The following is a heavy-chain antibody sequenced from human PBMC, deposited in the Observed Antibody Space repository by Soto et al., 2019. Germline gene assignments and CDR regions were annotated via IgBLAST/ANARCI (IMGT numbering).Heavy chain of an antibody. Sequence: PGKGLEWIGFIYYSGSTYYNPSFQGQVTISADKSISTAYLQWSSLKASDTAMYYCARIFLAADLPLGYWGQGTLVTVSS. CDR2: IYYSGST. CDR3: ARIFLAADLPLGY. J-gene: IGHJ4*02. D-gene: IGHD6-13*01. V-gene: IGHV5-51*01.